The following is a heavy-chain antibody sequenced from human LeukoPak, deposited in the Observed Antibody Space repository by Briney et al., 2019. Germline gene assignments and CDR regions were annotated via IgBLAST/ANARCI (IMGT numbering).Heavy chain of an antibody. J-gene: IGHJ5*02. Sequence: SETLSLTCTVSGDSISSFYWSWIRQPPGKGLEWIGYISYSGSTNYNPSLKSRVTISVDTSKNQFSLKLSSVTAADTAVYYCARDRLYSSSWYSSSSFDPWGQGTLVTVSS. CDR1: GDSISSFY. D-gene: IGHD6-13*01. V-gene: IGHV4-59*01. CDR3: ARDRLYSSSWYSSSSFDP. CDR2: ISYSGST.